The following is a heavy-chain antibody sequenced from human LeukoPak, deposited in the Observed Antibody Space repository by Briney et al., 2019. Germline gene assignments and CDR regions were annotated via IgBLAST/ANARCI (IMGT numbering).Heavy chain of an antibody. D-gene: IGHD7-27*01. CDR1: GFTFSSYS. Sequence: AGGSLRLSCAASGFTFSSYSMNWVRQAPGKGLEWVSYIDSSSSTIYYADSVKGRFTISRDNAKNSLYLQMNSLRAEDTAVYYCARLNWGVGLSGFDFWGQGTLVTVSS. CDR2: IDSSSSTI. V-gene: IGHV3-48*01. CDR3: ARLNWGVGLSGFDF. J-gene: IGHJ4*02.